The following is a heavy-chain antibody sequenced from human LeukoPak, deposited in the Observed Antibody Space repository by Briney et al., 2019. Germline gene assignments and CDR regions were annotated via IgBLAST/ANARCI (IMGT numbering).Heavy chain of an antibody. D-gene: IGHD6-19*01. CDR1: GFAFNFYA. CDR2: INASGGNT. Sequence: GGSLRLSCAASGFAFNFYAMTWVRQAPGKRLQWVSTINASGGNTYYAESVRGRFTISRDNSKDTLYLQLNSLTAEDTAIYYCVKPISGGLAVSADWFDPWGQGTLVAVSS. CDR3: VKPISGGLAVSADWFDP. J-gene: IGHJ5*02. V-gene: IGHV3-23*01.